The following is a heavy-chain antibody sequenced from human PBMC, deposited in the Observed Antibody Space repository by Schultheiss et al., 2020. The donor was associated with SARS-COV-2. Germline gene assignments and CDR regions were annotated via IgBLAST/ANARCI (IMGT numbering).Heavy chain of an antibody. V-gene: IGHV4-59*12. D-gene: IGHD3-10*01. CDR2: IYHSGST. Sequence: SETLSLTCTVSGGSISNYYWSWIRQPPGKGLEWIGEIYHSGSTNYNPSLKSRVTISVDKSKNQFSLKLSSVTAADTAVYFCARAVRAVIIVYDHFYMDVWGKGTTVTVSS. J-gene: IGHJ6*03. CDR1: GGSISNYY. CDR3: ARAVRAVIIVYDHFYMDV.